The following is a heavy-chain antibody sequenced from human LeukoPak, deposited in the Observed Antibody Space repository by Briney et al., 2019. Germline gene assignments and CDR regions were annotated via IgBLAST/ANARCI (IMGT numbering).Heavy chain of an antibody. CDR3: AKDLRVAIAVSGPRGTFDS. J-gene: IGHJ4*02. D-gene: IGHD6-19*01. CDR2: ISGSGDST. Sequence: PGGSLRLSCAASGFTFSSYVMSWVRQAPGEGLEWVSGISGSGDSTFYADPVKGRFTISRDNSKNTVFLQMNSLGAEDTAVYYCAKDLRVAIAVSGPRGTFDSWGQETLVTVSS. CDR1: GFTFSSYV. V-gene: IGHV3-23*01.